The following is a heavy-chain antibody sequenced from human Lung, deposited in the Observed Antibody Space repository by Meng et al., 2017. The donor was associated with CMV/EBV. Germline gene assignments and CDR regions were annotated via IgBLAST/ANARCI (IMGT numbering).Heavy chain of an antibody. CDR3: ASFPPPGKQWLVTDY. D-gene: IGHD6-19*01. V-gene: IGHV4-4*02. J-gene: IGHJ4*02. CDR1: GGSISSRNW. CDR2: IYHSGST. Sequence: GPGRVNPSGHPPPPCVVSGGSISSRNWWSWVRQPPGKGLEWIGEIYHSGSTNYNPSLKSRVTISVDKSKNQFSLKLSSVTAADTAVYYCASFPPPGKQWLVTDYWGQGTLVTVSS.